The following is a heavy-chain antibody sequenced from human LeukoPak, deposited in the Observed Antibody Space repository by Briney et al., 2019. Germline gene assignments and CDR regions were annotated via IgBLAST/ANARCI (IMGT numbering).Heavy chain of an antibody. CDR2: IKQDESER. V-gene: IGHV3-7*01. D-gene: IGHD3-10*01. CDR3: ARLSAYYYGSFFYYYMDV. J-gene: IGHJ6*03. Sequence: GGSLRLSCEGSGFSFSSYWMTWVRQSPGKGPEWVANIKQDESERYTVDSVKGRFTISRDNAKNSVYLHMNSLRAEDTALYYCARLSAYYYGSFFYYYMDVWGKGTTVTVS. CDR1: GFSFSSYW.